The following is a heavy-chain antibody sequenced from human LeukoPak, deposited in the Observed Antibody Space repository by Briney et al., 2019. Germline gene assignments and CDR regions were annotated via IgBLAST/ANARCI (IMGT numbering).Heavy chain of an antibody. D-gene: IGHD5-18*01. J-gene: IGHJ4*02. CDR2: ISRSGSTK. Sequence: GGSLRLSCAASGFTFSDYNVRWIRQAPGKGLEWVSSISRSGSTKYYADSVKGRFTISRDNAKNSLYLQMNSLRAEDTAVYCARAKRGYNYGYYHYFDYWGQGTLVTVSS. V-gene: IGHV3-11*01. CDR1: GFTFSDYN. CDR3: ARAKRGYNYGYYHYFDY.